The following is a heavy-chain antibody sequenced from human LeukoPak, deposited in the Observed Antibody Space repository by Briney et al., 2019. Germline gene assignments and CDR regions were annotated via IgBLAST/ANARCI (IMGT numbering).Heavy chain of an antibody. CDR3: ARDHSGYYGSGEKWFDP. Sequence: PSQTLSLTCTVSGGSISSGGYYWSWLRQHPGKGLEWIVYIYYSGSTYYNPSLKSRVTISVDTSKNQFSLKLSSVTAADTAVYYCARDHSGYYGSGEKWFDPWGQGTLVTVSS. CDR2: IYYSGST. J-gene: IGHJ5*02. D-gene: IGHD3-10*01. V-gene: IGHV4-31*03. CDR1: GGSISSGGYY.